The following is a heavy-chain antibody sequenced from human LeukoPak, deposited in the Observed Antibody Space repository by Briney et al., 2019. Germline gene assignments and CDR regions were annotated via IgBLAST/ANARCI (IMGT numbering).Heavy chain of an antibody. J-gene: IGHJ3*02. Sequence: PGGSLRLSCAASGFTFSSYAMHWVRQAPGKGLEYVSAISSNGGSTYYANSVKGRFTISRDNSKNTLYLQMGSLRAEDMAVYYCASSSWYVSRGGEDPFDIWGQGTMVTVSS. V-gene: IGHV3-64*01. CDR1: GFTFSSYA. D-gene: IGHD6-13*01. CDR2: ISSNGGST. CDR3: ASSSWYVSRGGEDPFDI.